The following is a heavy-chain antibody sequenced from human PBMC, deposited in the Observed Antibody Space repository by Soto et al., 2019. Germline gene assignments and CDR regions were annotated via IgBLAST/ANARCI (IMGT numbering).Heavy chain of an antibody. CDR3: TREAERALGGLIGLFDY. D-gene: IGHD3-16*02. CDR1: GYTFATYS. V-gene: IGHV1-3*01. CDR2: INAGNGNT. Sequence: GVSVKVSSKASGYTFATYSMHWVRQATGQRLEWMGWINAGNGNTKYSQNFQGRVTITRDTSASTAYMELSSLRSDDTAVYYCTREAERALGGLIGLFDYWGQGTLVTVSS. J-gene: IGHJ4*02.